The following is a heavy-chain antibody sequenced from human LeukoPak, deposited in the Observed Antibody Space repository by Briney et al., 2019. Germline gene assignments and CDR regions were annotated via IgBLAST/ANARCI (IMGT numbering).Heavy chain of an antibody. CDR1: GFTFSNAW. Sequence: GGSLRLSCAASGFTFSNAWMSWVRQAPGKGLEWVGRIKSKTDGGTTDYAAPVKGRFTISRDDSKNTLYLQMNSLKTEDTAVYYCTTDPRVRGIVVVPPVWGQGTLVTVSS. CDR2: IKSKTDGGTT. V-gene: IGHV3-15*01. CDR3: TTDPRVRGIVVVPPV. D-gene: IGHD2-2*01. J-gene: IGHJ4*02.